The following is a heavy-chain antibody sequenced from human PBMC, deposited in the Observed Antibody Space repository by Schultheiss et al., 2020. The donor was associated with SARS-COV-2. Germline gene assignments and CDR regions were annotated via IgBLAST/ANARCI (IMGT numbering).Heavy chain of an antibody. Sequence: GGSLRLSCAASGFTFSSYAMHWVRQAPGKGLEWVSVIYSGGSTYYADSVKGRFTISRDNSKNTLYLQMNSLRAEDTAVYYCAKTLRRLRWDFDYWGQGTLVTVSS. CDR2: IYSGGST. D-gene: IGHD5-24*01. J-gene: IGHJ4*02. CDR1: GFTFSSYA. V-gene: IGHV3-23*03. CDR3: AKTLRRLRWDFDY.